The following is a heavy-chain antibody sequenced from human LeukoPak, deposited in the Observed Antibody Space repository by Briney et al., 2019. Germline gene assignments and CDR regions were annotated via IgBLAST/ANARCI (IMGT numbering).Heavy chain of an antibody. Sequence: SETLSLTCIVSGDSISSGSYYWTWIRQPAGKGLEWIGRIYVSGTTNYNPSLKSRVTISVDTSKNQFSLKLRSVTAADTAVYFCARDRAEYEYGGITHLYFDLWGRGTQVTVSS. D-gene: IGHD4-23*01. J-gene: IGHJ2*01. CDR3: ARDRAEYEYGGITHLYFDL. CDR2: IYVSGTT. CDR1: GDSISSGSYY. V-gene: IGHV4-61*02.